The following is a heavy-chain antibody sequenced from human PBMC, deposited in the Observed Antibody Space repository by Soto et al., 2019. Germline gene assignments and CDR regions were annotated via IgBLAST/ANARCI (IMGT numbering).Heavy chain of an antibody. CDR3: ARDGRFMLRGFSFYNGMDV. D-gene: IGHD3-10*01. V-gene: IGHV4-59*01. J-gene: IGHJ6*04. Sequence: SETLCLTCTVSGGTIGSYDGSWIRQPPGKGLEWIGYIYYSGSTNYNPSLKSRVTISVDTSNNQFSLKLTSVTAADPAVYFCARDGRFMLRGFSFYNGMDVWGKGTTVTVSS. CDR1: GGTIGSYD. CDR2: IYYSGST.